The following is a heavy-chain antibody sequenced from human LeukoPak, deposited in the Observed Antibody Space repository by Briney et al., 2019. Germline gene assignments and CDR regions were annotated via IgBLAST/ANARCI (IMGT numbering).Heavy chain of an antibody. CDR3: AKDGTGCGGDCYSDY. CDR1: GFTFDTYG. J-gene: IGHJ4*02. CDR2: ISSNSANT. D-gene: IGHD2-21*02. Sequence: GGSLRLSCAASGFTFDTYGMSWVRQAPGKGLEWVSSISSNSANTYYADSMKGRFTISRDNSKNPLYLQMNSLRAEDTAVYYCAKDGTGCGGDCYSDYWGQGTLVTVSS. V-gene: IGHV3-23*01.